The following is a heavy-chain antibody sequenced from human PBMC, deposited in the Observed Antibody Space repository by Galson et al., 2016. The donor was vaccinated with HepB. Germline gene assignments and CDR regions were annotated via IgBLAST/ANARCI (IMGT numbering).Heavy chain of an antibody. CDR2: IDPSDSYS. CDR3: TRLDVAYGDYEDV. CDR1: GYTFTRYW. J-gene: IGHJ3*01. D-gene: IGHD4-17*01. Sequence: QSGAEVTKPGESLRISCKASGYTFTRYWISWVRQMHGKGLEWMGRIDPSDSYSNSSPSFQGHVTISADKFITTPYMHWSSLKASDTAMYYCTRLDVAYGDYEDVWGQGTMVTVSS. V-gene: IGHV5-10-1*01.